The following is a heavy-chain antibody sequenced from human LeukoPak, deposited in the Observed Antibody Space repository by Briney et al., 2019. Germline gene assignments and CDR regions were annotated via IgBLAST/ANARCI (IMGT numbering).Heavy chain of an antibody. D-gene: IGHD6-19*01. J-gene: IGHJ3*02. Sequence: PGGSLRLSCAASGFTFDDYAMHWVRQAPGKGLEWVSGISWNSGSIGYADSVKGRFTISRDNAKNSLYLQMNSLRAEDTALYYCAKTVSSGLSRKAFDIWGQGTMVTASS. CDR2: ISWNSGSI. CDR1: GFTFDDYA. V-gene: IGHV3-9*01. CDR3: AKTVSSGLSRKAFDI.